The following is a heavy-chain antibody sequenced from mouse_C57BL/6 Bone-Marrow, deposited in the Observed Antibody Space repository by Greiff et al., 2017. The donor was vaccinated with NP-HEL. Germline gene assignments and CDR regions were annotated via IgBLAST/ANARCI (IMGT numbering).Heavy chain of an antibody. J-gene: IGHJ2*01. V-gene: IGHV1-19*01. CDR2: INPYNGGT. D-gene: IGHD1-1*01. CDR1: GYTFTDYY. CDR3: ANYYGGPYYFDS. Sequence: EVKLVESGPVLVKPGASVKMSCKASGYTFTDYYMNWVKQSHGKSLEWIGVINPYNGGTSYNQKFKGKATLTVDKSSSTAYMELNSLTSEDSAVYYCANYYGGPYYFDSWGQGPTLTVSS.